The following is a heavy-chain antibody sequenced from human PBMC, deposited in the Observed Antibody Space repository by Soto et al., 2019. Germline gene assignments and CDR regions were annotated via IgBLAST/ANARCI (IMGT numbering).Heavy chain of an antibody. J-gene: IGHJ6*01. CDR2: IYHSGST. Sequence: SLSLTCTVSGGTFNSGTGYGSLIQQPPGKGLEWIGYIYHSGSTYYNPSLKSRVTISVDRSKNQFSMKLSSVTAADTAVYYCARAPDYDSSGYYYSGMDVWVQGTTVTVFS. CDR3: ARAPDYDSSGYYYSGMDV. V-gene: IGHV4-30-2*01. CDR1: GGTFNSGTGY. D-gene: IGHD3-22*01.